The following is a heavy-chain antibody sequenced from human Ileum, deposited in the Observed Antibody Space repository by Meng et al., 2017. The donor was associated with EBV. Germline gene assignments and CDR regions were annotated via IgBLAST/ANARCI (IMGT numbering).Heavy chain of an antibody. CDR3: AARVGGSYSGFDL. CDR1: GDSISSHRW. Sequence: QVPLPEAGPVMVKPSGTLSLTCAVFGDSISSHRWWGWVRQPPTKGPEWIGEIFHVGTGNYNPSLKSRVTISMDTSKNQISLGLTSVTAADTAVYYCAARVGGSYSGFDLWGQGTLVTVSS. J-gene: IGHJ4*02. D-gene: IGHD1-26*01. CDR2: IFHVGTG. V-gene: IGHV4-4*02.